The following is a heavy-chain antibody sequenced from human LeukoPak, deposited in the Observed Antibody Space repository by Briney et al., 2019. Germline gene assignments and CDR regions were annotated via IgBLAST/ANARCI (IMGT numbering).Heavy chain of an antibody. D-gene: IGHD3-16*02. Sequence: GWSLRLSCAASGFTFSTYRMNWVRRAPGKGLEWVANIKQDGSEKYYVDSVKGRFTISRDNAKNSLYLQMNSLRAEDTAVYYCARGHYIWGSYRHFDYWGQRTLVTVSS. J-gene: IGHJ4*02. CDR1: GFTFSTYR. CDR3: ARGHYIWGSYRHFDY. CDR2: IKQDGSEK. V-gene: IGHV3-7*04.